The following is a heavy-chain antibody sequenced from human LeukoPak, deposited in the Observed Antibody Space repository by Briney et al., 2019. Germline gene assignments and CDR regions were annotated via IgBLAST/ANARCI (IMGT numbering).Heavy chain of an antibody. CDR1: GGTFSSYA. V-gene: IGHV1-69*06. CDR2: IIPIFGTA. J-gene: IGHJ6*03. Sequence: SVEVSCKASGGTFSSYAISWVRQAPGQGLEWMGRIIPIFGTANYAQKFQGRVTITADKSTSTAYMELSSLRSEDTAVYYCARTAIKGPYYYMDVWGKGTTVTVSS. CDR3: ARTAIKGPYYYMDV.